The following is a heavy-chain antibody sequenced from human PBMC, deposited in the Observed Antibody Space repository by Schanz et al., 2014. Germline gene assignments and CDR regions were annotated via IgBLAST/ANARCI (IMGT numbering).Heavy chain of an antibody. J-gene: IGHJ6*02. Sequence: QVQLVESGGGVVQPGRSLRLSCAASGFTFSTYAMHWVRQAPGKGLEWVAYISNDGSSKYYADSVKGRFTISRDNSKKTLYLQMNSLRAEDTAVYYCARGRVNYYGMDVWGQGTTVTVSS. V-gene: IGHV3-30*07. CDR2: ISNDGSSK. CDR1: GFTFSTYA. CDR3: ARGRVNYYGMDV. D-gene: IGHD3-10*01.